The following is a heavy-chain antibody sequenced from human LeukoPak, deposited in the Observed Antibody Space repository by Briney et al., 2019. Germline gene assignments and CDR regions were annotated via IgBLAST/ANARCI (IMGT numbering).Heavy chain of an antibody. D-gene: IGHD1-26*01. CDR1: GGSISSYY. Sequence: SETLSLTCTVSGGSISSYYRSWIRQPSGKGLEWVGYIYYSGNTKYNPSLKSRVTISVDTSRNQFSLKLNSVTAADTAVYYCGAGRGELSAFHIWGQGTMVTVSS. CDR3: GAGRGELSAFHI. CDR2: IYYSGNT. J-gene: IGHJ3*02. V-gene: IGHV4-59*01.